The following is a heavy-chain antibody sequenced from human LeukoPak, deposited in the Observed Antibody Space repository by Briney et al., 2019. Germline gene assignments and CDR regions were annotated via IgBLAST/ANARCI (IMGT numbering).Heavy chain of an antibody. CDR3: AKDLHPRGYGPWAFDY. V-gene: IGHV3-23*01. CDR1: GFTFSSYA. J-gene: IGHJ4*02. CDR2: ISGSGGST. D-gene: IGHD5-18*01. Sequence: GGSLRLSCAASGFTFSSYAMSWVRQAPGKGLEWVSAISGSGGSTYYADSVKGRFTISRDNSKNTLYLQMNSLRAEDTAVYYCAKDLHPRGYGPWAFDYWGQGTLVTVSS.